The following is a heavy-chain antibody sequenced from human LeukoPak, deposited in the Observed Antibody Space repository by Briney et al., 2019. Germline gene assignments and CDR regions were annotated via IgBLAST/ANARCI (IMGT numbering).Heavy chain of an antibody. CDR3: GRVVTTSED. Sequence: GGSLRLSCAASGFTFSSYWMHWVRQAPGKGLVWVSRINSDGSSTDYADSVKGRFTISRDNAKNTLYLQMNSLRAEDTAIYYCGRVVTTSEDWGQGILVTVST. D-gene: IGHD1-14*01. V-gene: IGHV3-74*01. CDR1: GFTFSSYW. J-gene: IGHJ4*02. CDR2: INSDGSST.